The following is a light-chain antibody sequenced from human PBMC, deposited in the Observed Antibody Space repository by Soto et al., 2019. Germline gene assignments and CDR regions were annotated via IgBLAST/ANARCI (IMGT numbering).Light chain of an antibody. Sequence: DIQMTQSPSSLSASVGDRDTITCRASQNIGNYLHWYQHQPGKAPKLLIYSVSTLQTGVPSRFSGSVSGTEFTLTISSLQPEDFSTFYCQQSDNGPAWTFGQGTKVEIK. J-gene: IGKJ1*01. CDR1: QNIGNY. CDR3: QQSDNGPAWT. CDR2: SVS. V-gene: IGKV1-39*01.